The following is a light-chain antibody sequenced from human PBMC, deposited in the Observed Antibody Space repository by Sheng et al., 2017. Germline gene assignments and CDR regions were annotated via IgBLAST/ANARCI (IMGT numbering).Light chain of an antibody. Sequence: DIVMTQSPLSLPVTPGEPASISCRSSQNLLYSNGYNYVDWYLQKPGQSPQLLIYLGSYRASGVPDRFSGSGSGTDFTLKISRVEAEDFGVYYCMQALQTPLTFGGGTKVEIK. CDR2: LGS. CDR3: MQALQTPLT. CDR1: QNLLYSNGYNY. J-gene: IGKJ4*01. V-gene: IGKV2-28*01.